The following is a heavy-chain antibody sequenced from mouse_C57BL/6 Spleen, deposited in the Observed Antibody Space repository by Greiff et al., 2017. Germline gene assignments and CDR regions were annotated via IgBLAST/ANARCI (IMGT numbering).Heavy chain of an antibody. D-gene: IGHD2-1*01. CDR2: ISDGGSYT. V-gene: IGHV5-4*01. CDR3: ARDGNYVHWYFDV. Sequence: EVKVVESGGGLVKPGGSLKLSCAASGFTFSSYAMSWVRQTPEKRLEWVATISDGGSYTYYPDNVKGRFTISRDNAKNNLYLQMSHLKSEDTAMYYCARDGNYVHWYFDVWGTGTTVTVDS. CDR1: GFTFSSYA. J-gene: IGHJ1*03.